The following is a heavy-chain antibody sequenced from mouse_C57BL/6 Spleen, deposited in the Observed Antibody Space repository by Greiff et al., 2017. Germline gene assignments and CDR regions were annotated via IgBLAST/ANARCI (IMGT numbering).Heavy chain of an antibody. V-gene: IGHV1-15*01. CDR3: TRPTVLAGDY. CDR2: IDPETGGT. D-gene: IGHD1-1*01. J-gene: IGHJ4*01. CDR1: GYTFTDYE. Sequence: QVQLQQSGAELVRPGASVTLSCKASGYTFTDYEMHWVKQTPVHGLEWIGAIDPETGGTAYNQKFKGKAILTADKSSSTAYMELRSLTSEDSAVYYCTRPTVLAGDYWGQGTSVTVSS.